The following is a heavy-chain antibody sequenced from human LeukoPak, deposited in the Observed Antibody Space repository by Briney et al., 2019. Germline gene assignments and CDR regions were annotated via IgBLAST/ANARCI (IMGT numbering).Heavy chain of an antibody. CDR2: IKSKTDGGTT. D-gene: IGHD3-22*01. V-gene: IGHV3-15*01. J-gene: IGHJ4*02. CDR3: TTLTYDSSGYHNPPLDY. CDR1: GFTFSSYS. Sequence: GGSLRLSCAASGFTFSSYSMNWVRQTPGKGLEWVGRIKSKTDGGTTDYAAPVKGRFTISRDDSKNTLYLQMNSLKTEDTAVYYCTTLTYDSSGYHNPPLDYWGQGTLVTVSS.